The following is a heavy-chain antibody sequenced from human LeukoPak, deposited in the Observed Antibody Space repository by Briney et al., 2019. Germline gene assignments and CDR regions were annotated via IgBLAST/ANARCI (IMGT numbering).Heavy chain of an antibody. CDR2: IYYSGST. J-gene: IGHJ3*02. Sequence: PSETLSLTCTVSGGSISSYYWSWIRQPPGKGLEWIGYIYYSGSTNYNPSLKSRVTISVDTSKNQFSLKLSSVTAADTAVYYCAREDYDILTGTSDAFDIWGQGTMVTVSS. CDR3: AREDYDILTGTSDAFDI. CDR1: GGSISSYY. D-gene: IGHD3-9*01. V-gene: IGHV4-59*12.